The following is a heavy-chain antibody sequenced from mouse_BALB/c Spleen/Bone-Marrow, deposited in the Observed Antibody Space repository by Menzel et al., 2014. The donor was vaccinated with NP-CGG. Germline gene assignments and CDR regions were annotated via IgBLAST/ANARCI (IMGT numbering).Heavy chain of an antibody. CDR2: IYPGYDDT. D-gene: IGHD2-4*01. CDR1: GYAFSSYW. V-gene: IGHV1-80*01. CDR3: TRRYYDYDVRYFDY. J-gene: IGHJ2*01. Sequence: QVQLQQPGAELVRPGSSVKISCKASGYAFSSYWLNWVKQRPGQGLEWIGQIYPGYDDTNHNGKFKGKATLTADKSSSTAYMQLSSLTSEDSAVYFCTRRYYDYDVRYFDYWGQGTTLTVSS.